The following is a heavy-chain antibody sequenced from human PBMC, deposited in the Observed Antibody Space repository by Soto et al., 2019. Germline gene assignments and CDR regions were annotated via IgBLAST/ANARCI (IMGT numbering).Heavy chain of an antibody. V-gene: IGHV3-23*01. CDR2: ISGNGGST. J-gene: IGHJ4*02. CDR3: AKDRGGYCTSTTCYGGGSFDY. Sequence: VQLLESGGGLVQPGGSLRLSCAASGFTFSSYAMSWVRQAPGKGLEWVSSISGNGGSTNYADSVKGRFTISRDNSKNPLYSQMNRLRAEDTAIYYWAKDRGGYCTSTTCYGGGSFDYWGQGTLVTVSS. CDR1: GFTFSSYA. D-gene: IGHD2-2*01.